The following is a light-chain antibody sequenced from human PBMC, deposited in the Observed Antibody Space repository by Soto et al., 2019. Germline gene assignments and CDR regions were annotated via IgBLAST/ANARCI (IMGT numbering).Light chain of an antibody. Sequence: IVLTRSPGTLSLSPWEIATLSCRASQSVSNNYLAWYQQKPGQAPRLLIYGASNRATGIPDRFSGSGSGTDFTLTISRLEPEDFAVYYCQQYGSSGTFGQGTKVDIK. CDR2: GAS. V-gene: IGKV3-20*01. J-gene: IGKJ1*01. CDR1: QSVSNNY. CDR3: QQYGSSGT.